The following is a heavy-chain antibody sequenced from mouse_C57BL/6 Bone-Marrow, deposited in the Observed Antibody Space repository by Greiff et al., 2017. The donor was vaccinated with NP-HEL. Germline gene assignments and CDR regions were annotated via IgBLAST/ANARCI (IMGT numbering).Heavy chain of an antibody. Sequence: QVQLQQPGAELVMPGASVKLSCKASGYTFTSYWMHWVKQRPGQGLEWIGEIDPSDSYTNYNQKFKGKSTLTVDKSSSTAYMQLSSLTSEDSAVYYYATAPYYYGSSPFAYWGQGTLVTVSA. J-gene: IGHJ3*01. V-gene: IGHV1-69*01. CDR1: GYTFTSYW. CDR2: IDPSDSYT. D-gene: IGHD1-1*01. CDR3: ATAPYYYGSSPFAY.